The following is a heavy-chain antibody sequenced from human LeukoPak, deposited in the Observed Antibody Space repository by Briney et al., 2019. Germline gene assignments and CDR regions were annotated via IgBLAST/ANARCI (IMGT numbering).Heavy chain of an antibody. V-gene: IGHV4-59*02. CDR2: AYASGVN. CDR1: GESVTSHG. J-gene: IGHJ4*02. CDR3: ARDNRGSLDF. Sequence: SETLSLSCSVSGESVTSHGWSWVRQPPGKGLEWIGYAYASGVNSDNCNPSLKSRVTISIDTSRNQFSLRLNSVTAADTAFYYCARDNRGSLDFWGQGTLVTVSS. D-gene: IGHD3-10*01.